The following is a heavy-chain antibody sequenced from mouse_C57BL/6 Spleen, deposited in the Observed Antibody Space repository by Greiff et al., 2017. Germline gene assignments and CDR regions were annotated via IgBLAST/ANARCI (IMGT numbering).Heavy chain of an antibody. CDR1: GYTFTSYG. J-gene: IGHJ3*01. V-gene: IGHV1-81*01. Sequence: QVQLQQSGAELARPGASVKLSCKASGYTFTSYGISWVKQRTGQGLEWIGEIYPRSGNTYYNEKFKGKATLTADKSSSTAYMELRSLTSEDSAVYFCARRDDYDGGAWFAYWGQGTLVTVSA. CDR2: IYPRSGNT. D-gene: IGHD2-4*01. CDR3: ARRDDYDGGAWFAY.